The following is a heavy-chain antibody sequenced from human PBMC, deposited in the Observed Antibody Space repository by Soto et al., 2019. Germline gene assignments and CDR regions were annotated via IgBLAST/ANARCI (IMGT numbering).Heavy chain of an antibody. V-gene: IGHV1-69*02. Sequence: QVQLVQSGAEVKKPGSSVKVSCKASGGTFSSYTISWVRQAPGQGLEWMGRIIPILGIANYAQKFQGRVTITADKSTSTAYMELSSLRSEDTAVYYCARGGGYSGSGSYYNEDYYYMDVWGKGTTVTVSS. CDR1: GGTFSSYT. J-gene: IGHJ6*03. CDR3: ARGGGYSGSGSYYNEDYYYMDV. D-gene: IGHD3-10*01. CDR2: IIPILGIA.